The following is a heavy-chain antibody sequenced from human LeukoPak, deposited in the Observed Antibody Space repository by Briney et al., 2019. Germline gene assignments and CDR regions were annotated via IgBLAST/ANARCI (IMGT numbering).Heavy chain of an antibody. D-gene: IGHD3-22*01. V-gene: IGHV4-31*01. CDR3: ARHRDSSGYYSG. CDR2: IYYSGST. J-gene: IGHJ4*02. Sequence: SQTLSLTCTVSGGSISSGGYYWSWIRQHPGKGLEWIGYIYYSGSTYYNPSLKSPVTISVDTSKNQFSLKLSSVTAADTAVYYCARHRDSSGYYSGWGERTVLTVPS. CDR1: GGSISSGGYY.